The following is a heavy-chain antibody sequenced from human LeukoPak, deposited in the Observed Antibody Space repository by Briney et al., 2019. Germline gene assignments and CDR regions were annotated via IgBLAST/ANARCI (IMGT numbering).Heavy chain of an antibody. V-gene: IGHV4-30-4*01. Sequence: SETLSLTCTVSGGSISSGDYYWSWIRQPPGKGLEWIGYIYYSGSTYYNPSLKSRVTISVDTSKNQFSLKLSSVTAADTAVYYCARAYYDSSGSPIFDYWGQGTLATVSS. J-gene: IGHJ4*02. CDR2: IYYSGST. CDR3: ARAYYDSSGSPIFDY. D-gene: IGHD3-22*01. CDR1: GGSISSGDYY.